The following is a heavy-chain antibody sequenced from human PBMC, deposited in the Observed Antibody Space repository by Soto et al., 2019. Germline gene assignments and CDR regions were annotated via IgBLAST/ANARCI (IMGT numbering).Heavy chain of an antibody. J-gene: IGHJ4*02. V-gene: IGHV3-23*01. CDR2: ISGGGANT. Sequence: EVHLLESGGGLVQPGGSLRPSCAASRFTFSTFAMSWVRQAPGKGLEWAAAISGGGANTYYADSVKGRFTISRDNSKNTLYLQMDSLRAEDTAIYFCAKDSYSDFWSGHYYYFDFWGQGTLVTVSS. CDR3: AKDSYSDFWSGHYYYFDF. CDR1: RFTFSTFA. D-gene: IGHD3-3*01.